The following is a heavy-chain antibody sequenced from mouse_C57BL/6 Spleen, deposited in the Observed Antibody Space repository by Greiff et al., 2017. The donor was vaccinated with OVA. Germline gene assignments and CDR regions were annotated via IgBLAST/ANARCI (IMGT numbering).Heavy chain of an antibody. D-gene: IGHD1-1*01. CDR1: GYTFTSYG. CDR2: IYIGNGYT. J-gene: IGHJ2*01. V-gene: IGHV1-58*01. Sequence: VQLQQSGAELVRPGSSVKMSCKTSGYTFTSYGINWVKQRPGQGLEWIGYIYIGNGYTEYNEKFKGKATLTLDTSSNTAYMQLSSLTSADSAIYFCEVINYYGSSYEFLYYFDYWGQGTTLTVSS. CDR3: EVINYYGSSYEFLYYFDY.